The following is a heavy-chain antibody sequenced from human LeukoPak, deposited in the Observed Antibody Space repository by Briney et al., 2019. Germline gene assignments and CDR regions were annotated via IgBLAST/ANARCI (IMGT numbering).Heavy chain of an antibody. CDR2: ISSGGSTT. J-gene: IGHJ4*02. CDR1: GFSFSTYW. CDR3: ARARDGY. D-gene: IGHD6-13*01. V-gene: IGHV3-74*01. Sequence: GGSLRLSCVASGFSFSTYWMHWVRQAPGKGLVWVSRISSGGSTTNYADSVKGRFTISRDNAKNTLYLQMDSLRVEDTAVYYCARARDGYRGQGTLVTVSS.